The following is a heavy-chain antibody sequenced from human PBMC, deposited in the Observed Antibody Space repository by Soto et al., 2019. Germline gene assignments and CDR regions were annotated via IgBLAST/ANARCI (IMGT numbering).Heavy chain of an antibody. CDR2: ISGSGGST. CDR1: GFTFSSYA. D-gene: IGHD2-8*01. Sequence: PGGSLRLSCAASGFTFSSYAMSWVRQAPGKGLEWVSAISGSGGSTYYADSVKGRFTISRDNSKNTLYLQMNSLRAEDTAVYYCAKSFVGVVLMVYAIIDYWGQGTLVTVSS. CDR3: AKSFVGVVLMVYAIIDY. V-gene: IGHV3-23*01. J-gene: IGHJ4*02.